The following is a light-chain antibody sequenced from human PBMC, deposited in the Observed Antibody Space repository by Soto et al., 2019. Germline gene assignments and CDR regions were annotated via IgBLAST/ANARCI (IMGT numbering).Light chain of an antibody. J-gene: IGKJ1*01. Sequence: EIVLTQSPGTLSLSPGERATLSCRASQSVSSNFLAWYQQKPAQAPRLLIYGASSRATGIPDRFSGSGSGTEFTLIISRREPEDVAVYYGQQYGNWPAGTGGEGTEVEIK. CDR1: QSVSSNF. V-gene: IGKV3-20*01. CDR3: QQYGNWPAGT. CDR2: GAS.